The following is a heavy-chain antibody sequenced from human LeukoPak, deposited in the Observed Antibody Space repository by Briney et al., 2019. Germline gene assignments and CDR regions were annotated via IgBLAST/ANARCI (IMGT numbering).Heavy chain of an antibody. CDR3: ASYYYDSSGLDY. V-gene: IGHV4-30-4*08. Sequence: PSEALSLTCTVSGGSISSGDYYWSWIRQPPGKGLEWIGYIYYSGSTYYNPSLKSRVTISVDTSKNQFSLKLSSVTAADTAVYYCASYYYDSSGLDYWGQGTLVTVSS. D-gene: IGHD3-22*01. CDR2: IYYSGST. J-gene: IGHJ4*02. CDR1: GGSISSGDYY.